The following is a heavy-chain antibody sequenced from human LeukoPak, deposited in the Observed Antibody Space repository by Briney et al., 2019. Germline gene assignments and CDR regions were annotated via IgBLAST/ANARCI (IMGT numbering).Heavy chain of an antibody. CDR3: ARAIGYSSSWCYFDY. Sequence: PGGSLRLSCAASGFTVSSNYMSWVRQAPGKGLEWVSVIYSGGSTYYADSVKGRFTISRDNSKNTLYLQMNSLRAEDTAVYYCARAIGYSSSWCYFDYWGQGTLVTVSS. D-gene: IGHD6-13*01. CDR2: IYSGGST. V-gene: IGHV3-66*01. J-gene: IGHJ4*02. CDR1: GFTVSSNY.